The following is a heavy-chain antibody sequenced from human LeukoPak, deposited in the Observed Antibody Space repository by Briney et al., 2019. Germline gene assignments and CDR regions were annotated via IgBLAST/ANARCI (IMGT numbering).Heavy chain of an antibody. CDR3: AKDPYITLPTTWFDP. V-gene: IGHV3-23*01. J-gene: IGHJ5*02. Sequence: GGSLRLSCAASGFTFSSYAMSWIRQAPGKGLEWVSAISGSGGSTYYADSVKGRFTISRDNSKNTLYLQMNSLRAEDTAVYYCAKDPYITLPTTWFDPWGQGTLVTVSS. D-gene: IGHD1-26*01. CDR1: GFTFSSYA. CDR2: ISGSGGST.